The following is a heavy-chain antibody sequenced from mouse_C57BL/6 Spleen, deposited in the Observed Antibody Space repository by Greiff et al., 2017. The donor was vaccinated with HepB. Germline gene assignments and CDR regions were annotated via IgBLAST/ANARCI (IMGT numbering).Heavy chain of an antibody. V-gene: IGHV1-55*01. CDR2: IYPGSGST. CDR1: GYTFTSYW. D-gene: IGHD1-1*02. J-gene: IGHJ2*01. Sequence: VQLQQSGAELVKPGASVKMSCKASGYTFTSYWITWVKQRPGQGLEWIGDIYPGSGSTNYNEKFKSKATLTVDTSSSTAYMQLSSLPSEDSAVYYCARYDGYFDYWGQGTTLTVAS. CDR3: ARYDGYFDY.